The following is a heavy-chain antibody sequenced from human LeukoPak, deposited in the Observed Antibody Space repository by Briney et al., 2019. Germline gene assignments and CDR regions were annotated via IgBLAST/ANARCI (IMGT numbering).Heavy chain of an antibody. CDR2: IHASGPT. J-gene: IGHJ4*02. CDR1: GGSISTYY. V-gene: IGHV4-4*09. Sequence: SETLSLTCTVSGGSISTYYWSWIRRPPGKGLEWIAYIHASGPTNYNPSLKSRITLSFDTSKNQFSLKLSSVTAADTAVYDFARHDAGIAAPPFPNSGQGTLVTVSS. CDR3: ARHDAGIAAPPFPN. D-gene: IGHD6-6*01.